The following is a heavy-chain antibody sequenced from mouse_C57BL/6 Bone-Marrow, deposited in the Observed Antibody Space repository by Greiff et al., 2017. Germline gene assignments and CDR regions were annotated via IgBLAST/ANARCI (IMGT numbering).Heavy chain of an antibody. CDR3: ASDSSGYYYAMDY. Sequence: QVQLQQPGAELVMPGASVKLSCKASGYTFTSYWMHWVKQRPGQGLEWIGEIDPSDSYTNYNQKFKGKSTLTVDKSSSTAYMQLSSLTSEDSAVYYCASDSSGYYYAMDYWGQGTSVTVSS. J-gene: IGHJ4*01. CDR2: IDPSDSYT. V-gene: IGHV1-69*01. D-gene: IGHD3-2*02. CDR1: GYTFTSYW.